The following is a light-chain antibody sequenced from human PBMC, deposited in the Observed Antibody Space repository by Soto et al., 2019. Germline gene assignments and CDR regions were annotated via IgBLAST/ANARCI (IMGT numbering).Light chain of an antibody. V-gene: IGKV1-8*01. CDR1: QGISSY. CDR3: QQYDNLPLT. CDR2: DAS. J-gene: IGKJ4*01. Sequence: AIRMTQSPSSFSASTGDRVTITCRASQGISSYLAWYQQKPGKAPKLLIYDASILETGVPSRFSGSGSGTDFTFTISSLQPEDFATYYCQQYDNLPLTFGGGTKVDI.